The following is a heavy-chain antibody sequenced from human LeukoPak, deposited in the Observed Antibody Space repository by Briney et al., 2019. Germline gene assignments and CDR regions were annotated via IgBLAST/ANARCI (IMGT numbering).Heavy chain of an antibody. CDR1: GFTFSSYA. J-gene: IGHJ4*02. CDR3: ARGGLSSSWYNLNDY. D-gene: IGHD6-13*01. Sequence: GGSLRLSCAASGFTFSSYAMSWVRQAPGKGLEWVSAISGSGGSTYYADSVKGRFTISRDNSKNTLYLQMNSLRAEDTAVYYCARGGLSSSWYNLNDYWGQGTLVTVSS. CDR2: ISGSGGST. V-gene: IGHV3-23*01.